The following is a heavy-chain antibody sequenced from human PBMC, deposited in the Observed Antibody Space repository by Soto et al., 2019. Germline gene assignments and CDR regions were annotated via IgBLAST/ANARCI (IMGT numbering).Heavy chain of an antibody. D-gene: IGHD3-9*01. V-gene: IGHV3-15*01. CDR3: TTDGMTYYDILTGYASSMDV. CDR2: IKSKTDGGTT. Sequence: EVQLVESGGGLVKPGGSLRLSCAASGFTFSNAWMSWVRQAPGKGLEWVGRIKSKTDGGTTDYAAPVKGRFTISRDDSKNTLYLQMNTLKTEDTAVYYCTTDGMTYYDILTGYASSMDVWGQGTTVTVSS. CDR1: GFTFSNAW. J-gene: IGHJ6*02.